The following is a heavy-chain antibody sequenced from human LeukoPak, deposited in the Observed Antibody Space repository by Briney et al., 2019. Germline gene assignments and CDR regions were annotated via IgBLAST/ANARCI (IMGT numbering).Heavy chain of an antibody. CDR3: ARGLRYFDWLKTANWFDP. V-gene: IGHV4-31*03. CDR2: IYYSGST. Sequence: SETLSLTCTVSGGSISSGGYYWSWIRQHPGKGLEWIGYIYYSGSTYYNPSLKSRVTISVDTSKNQFCLKLSSVTAADTAVYYCARGLRYFDWLKTANWFDPWGQGTLVTVSS. J-gene: IGHJ5*02. CDR1: GGSISSGGYY. D-gene: IGHD3-9*01.